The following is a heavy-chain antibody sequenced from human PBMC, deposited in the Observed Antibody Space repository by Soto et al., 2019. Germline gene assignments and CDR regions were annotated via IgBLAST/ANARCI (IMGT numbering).Heavy chain of an antibody. CDR3: ARDMHAGCNHYFDP. CDR2: TAYTGNT. Sequence: LSLTFVVSGGSVTSSHWSWIRQFPWKVLEWIAYTAYTGNTNYNPPLKSRVTISIDTTKNQLSLKLTSMTAADTAVYYCARDMHAGCNHYFDPWDQGTLFTVSS. D-gene: IGHD6-19*01. CDR1: GGSVTSSH. V-gene: IGHV4-59*02. J-gene: IGHJ5*02.